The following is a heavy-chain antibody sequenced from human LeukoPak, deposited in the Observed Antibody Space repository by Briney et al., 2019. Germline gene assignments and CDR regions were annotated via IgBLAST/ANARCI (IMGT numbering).Heavy chain of an antibody. J-gene: IGHJ3*02. D-gene: IGHD3-10*01. CDR2: ISGSGSST. V-gene: IGHV3-23*01. Sequence: GGSLRLSCAASGFTFSSYAMSWVRQAPGKGLEWVSAISGSGSSTYYADSVKGRFTISRDNSKNTLYLQMNSLRAEDTAVYYCAKSRGYGSGRPTYAFDIWGQGTMVTVSS. CDR3: AKSRGYGSGRPTYAFDI. CDR1: GFTFSSYA.